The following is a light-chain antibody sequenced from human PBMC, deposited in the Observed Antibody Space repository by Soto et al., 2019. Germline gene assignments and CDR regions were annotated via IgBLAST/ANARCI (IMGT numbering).Light chain of an antibody. CDR3: HQRQSWPRT. J-gene: IGKJ4*01. CDR1: QAVNTR. Sequence: EIVLTQSPATLSSFPGDRVTLSCRASQAVNTRLAWYQHKPGQAPRLLIYLASNRAAGVPARFSGSGSGTDFTLTISDVEPEDFEVYYCHQRQSWPRTFGRGTKVEIX. CDR2: LAS. V-gene: IGKV3-11*01.